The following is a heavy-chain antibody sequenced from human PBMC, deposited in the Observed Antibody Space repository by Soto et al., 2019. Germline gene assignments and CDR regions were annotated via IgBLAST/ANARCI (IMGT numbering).Heavy chain of an antibody. CDR2: LDPEDGET. Sequence: ASVKVSCKVSGYTLTELSMHWVRQAPGKGLEWMGGLDPEDGETIYAQKFQGRVTMTEDTSTDTAYMELSSLRSEDTAVYYCARDKSCSGGSCYSGPYDYWGQGTLVTVSS. D-gene: IGHD2-15*01. CDR3: ARDKSCSGGSCYSGPYDY. CDR1: GYTLTELS. J-gene: IGHJ4*02. V-gene: IGHV1-24*01.